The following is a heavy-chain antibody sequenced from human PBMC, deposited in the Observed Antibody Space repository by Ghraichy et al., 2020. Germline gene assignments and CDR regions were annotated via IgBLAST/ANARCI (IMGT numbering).Heavy chain of an antibody. CDR1: GFTSANYA. CDR3: ARGPGMAVGKGYFDY. Sequence: GGSLRLSCAASGFTSANYAMHWVRQAPGKGLEWVSGISWNSGSIEYADSVKGRFTISRDNAKNSLYLQMNSLRVEDTALYYCARGPGMAVGKGYFDYWGQGPLVTVSS. D-gene: IGHD6-19*01. V-gene: IGHV3-9*02. CDR2: ISWNSGSI. J-gene: IGHJ4*02.